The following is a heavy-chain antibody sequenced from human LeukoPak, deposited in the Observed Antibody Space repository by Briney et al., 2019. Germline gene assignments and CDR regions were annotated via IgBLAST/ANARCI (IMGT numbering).Heavy chain of an antibody. CDR2: IIPIFGAA. D-gene: IGHD2-2*01. J-gene: IGHJ4*02. CDR1: GGTFSSYA. Sequence: SVKVSCKASGGTFSSYAISWVRQAPGQGLEWMGGIIPIFGAANYAQKFQGRVTITTDESTSTAYMELSSLRSEDTAVYYCAREEYRSTSRKYYFDYWGQGTLVTVSS. CDR3: AREEYRSTSRKYYFDY. V-gene: IGHV1-69*05.